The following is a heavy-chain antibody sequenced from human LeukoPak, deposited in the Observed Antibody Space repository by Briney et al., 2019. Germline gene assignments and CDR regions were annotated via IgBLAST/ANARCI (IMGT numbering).Heavy chain of an antibody. J-gene: IGHJ2*01. CDR3: ARDRPATENWYFDL. CDR1: GYSLTNDYY. D-gene: IGHD1-26*01. CDR2: IYHSGST. Sequence: PSETLSLTCTVSGYSLTNDYYWGWIRQPPGKGLEWIVSIYHSGSTYYNPSLESRVTISLDTSKNHFSLKLNSVTAADTAVYSCARDRPATENWYFDLWGRGTLVTVSS. V-gene: IGHV4-38-2*02.